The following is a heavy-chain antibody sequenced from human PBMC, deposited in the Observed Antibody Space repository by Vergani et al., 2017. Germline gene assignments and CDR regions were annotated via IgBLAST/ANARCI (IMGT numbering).Heavy chain of an antibody. D-gene: IGHD2-15*01. J-gene: IGHJ5*02. Sequence: QVQLVQSGSEVKKPGASVKVSCKASGYTFTSYAMNWVRQAPGQGLEWMGWINTNTGNPTYAQGFTGRFVFSLDTSVSTAYLQISSLKAEDTAVYYCARDRDGYXSGGSCYSGNWFDPWGQGTLVTVSS. CDR3: ARDRDGYXSGGSCYSGNWFDP. V-gene: IGHV7-4-1*02. CDR1: GYTFTSYA. CDR2: INTNTGNP.